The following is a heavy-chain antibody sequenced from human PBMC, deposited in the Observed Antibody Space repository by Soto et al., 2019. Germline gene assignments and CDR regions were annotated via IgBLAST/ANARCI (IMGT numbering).Heavy chain of an antibody. D-gene: IGHD3-10*01. Sequence: EVQLVESGGGLIQPGGSLKLSCAASGFTVGNNYMSWVRQAPGKGLEWVSLIYSTGTTKYADSVKGRFTVSRDNAKNTLYPQMTSLRAEDTAVYYCAKDGRGSGSHYNSFGYWGQGTLVTVSS. V-gene: IGHV3-53*01. CDR1: GFTVGNNY. CDR2: IYSTGTT. CDR3: AKDGRGSGSHYNSFGY. J-gene: IGHJ4*02.